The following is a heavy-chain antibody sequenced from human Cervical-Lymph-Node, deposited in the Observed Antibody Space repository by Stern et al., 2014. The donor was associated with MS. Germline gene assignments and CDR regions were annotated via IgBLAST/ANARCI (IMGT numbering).Heavy chain of an antibody. CDR2: NNPRGGRT. CDR3: ASGGEVDGGDV. J-gene: IGHJ6*02. V-gene: IGHV1-46*01. D-gene: IGHD2-15*01. CDR1: GYTLTIYY. Sequence: VQLVESGTEVKKSGASVKVSCKASGYTLTIYYIHWVRQAPGQGLEWMGVNNPRGGRTTYAQKFQGRVTMTRDTSTSTAYMELSSLRSDDTAVYYCASGGEVDGGDVWGQGTTVTVFS.